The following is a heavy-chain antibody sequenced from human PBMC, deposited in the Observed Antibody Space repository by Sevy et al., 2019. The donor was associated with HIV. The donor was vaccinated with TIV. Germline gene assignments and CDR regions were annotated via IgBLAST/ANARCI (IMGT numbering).Heavy chain of an antibody. CDR2: IKQDGSEA. CDR3: VRDKEVGASILDA. J-gene: IGHJ5*02. D-gene: IGHD1-26*01. CDR1: GFNFRNYW. V-gene: IGHV3-7*03. Sequence: GGSLRLSCVASGFNFRNYWMNWVRQAPGKGLECVADIKQDGSEAYYVDSVKGRFTISRDNAKNSLYLQMNSLRDEDTALYFCVRDKEVGASILDAWGQGTPVTVSS.